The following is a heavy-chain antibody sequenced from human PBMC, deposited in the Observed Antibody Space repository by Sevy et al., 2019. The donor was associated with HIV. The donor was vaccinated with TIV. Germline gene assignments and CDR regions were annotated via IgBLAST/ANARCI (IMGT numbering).Heavy chain of an antibody. CDR3: ARGTVAAAATPFPY. J-gene: IGHJ4*02. CDR1: GFTFSSYS. Sequence: GGSLRLSCAASGFTFSSYSMNWVRQAPGKGLEWVSSISSSSYIYYADSVKGRFTISRDNAKNSLYLQMNSLRAEDTAVYYCARGTVAAAATPFPYWGQGTLVTVSS. CDR2: ISSSSYI. V-gene: IGHV3-21*01. D-gene: IGHD6-13*01.